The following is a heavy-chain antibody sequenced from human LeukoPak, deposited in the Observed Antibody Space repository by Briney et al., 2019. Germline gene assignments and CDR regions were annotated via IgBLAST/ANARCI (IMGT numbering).Heavy chain of an antibody. V-gene: IGHV3-23*01. CDR1: GLTLSNYA. CDR3: AKDSKRYPLDYYIDV. CDR2: ISASGGTT. J-gene: IGHJ6*03. D-gene: IGHD1-14*01. Sequence: GGSLRLSCAASGLTLSNYAMIWVRQAPGKGLEWVSSISASGGTTYYADSVKGRFTISRDNPKNTLYLQMSSLSAEDTAIYYCAKDSKRYPLDYYIDVWGKGTTVTVSS.